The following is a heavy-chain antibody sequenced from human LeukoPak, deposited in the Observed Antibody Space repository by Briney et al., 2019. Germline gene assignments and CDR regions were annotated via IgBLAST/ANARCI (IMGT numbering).Heavy chain of an antibody. CDR3: AKSAGCSSTSCYVEVGFLDY. V-gene: IGHV3-23*01. CDR1: GFTFSSYA. D-gene: IGHD2-2*01. Sequence: PGGSLRLSCAASGFTFSSYAMSWVRQAPGKGLEGVSAISGSGGSTYYADSVKGRFTISRDNSKNTLYLQMNSLRAEDTAVYYCAKSAGCSSTSCYVEVGFLDYWGQGTLVTVSS. J-gene: IGHJ4*02. CDR2: ISGSGGST.